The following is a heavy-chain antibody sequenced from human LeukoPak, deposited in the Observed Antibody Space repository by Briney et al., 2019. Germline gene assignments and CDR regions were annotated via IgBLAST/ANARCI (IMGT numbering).Heavy chain of an antibody. CDR1: GGYISSYY. V-gene: IGHV4-59*08. J-gene: IGHJ2*01. D-gene: IGHD2-2*01. CDR2: IYYSGGT. CDR3: ARHRPTREYCSSTSCPCLYFDL. Sequence: SENLSMICTESGGYISSYYWSWIRQPPGKGLEWIRYIYYSGGTYYNPSLKCRVTISVATSKNHFSLKLRSVTAAAADVYYCARHRPTREYCSSTSCPCLYFDLWGRGTLVTVSS.